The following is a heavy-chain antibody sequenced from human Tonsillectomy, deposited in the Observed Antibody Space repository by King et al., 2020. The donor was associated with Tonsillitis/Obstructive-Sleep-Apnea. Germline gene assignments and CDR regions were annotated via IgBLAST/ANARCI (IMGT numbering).Heavy chain of an antibody. CDR2: IKHDGSER. J-gene: IGHJ4*02. CDR1: GFTFSSYW. Sequence: VQLVESGGGLVQPGGSLRLSCAASGFTFSSYWMSWVRQAPGKGLEWVANIKHDGSERYYVDSVKGRFIISRDNAKNSLYLQLNSLRAEDTAVYYCAREQQLIPPLDYWGQGTLVTVSS. D-gene: IGHD6-13*01. CDR3: AREQQLIPPLDY. V-gene: IGHV3-7*04.